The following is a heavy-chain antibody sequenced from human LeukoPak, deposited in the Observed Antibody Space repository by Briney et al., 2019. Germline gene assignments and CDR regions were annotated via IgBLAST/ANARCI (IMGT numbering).Heavy chain of an antibody. Sequence: SETLSLTCSVSGGSISSSYWSWVRQPPGKGLEWIGYIYYSGNTNYNPSLKSRVTISVDRTKNQFSLKLTSATAADTAVYYCAKDRSAYGRPWSFDLWGRGALVTVSS. CDR1: GGSISSSY. CDR2: IYYSGNT. J-gene: IGHJ2*01. V-gene: IGHV4-59*01. CDR3: AKDRSAYGRPWSFDL. D-gene: IGHD5-12*01.